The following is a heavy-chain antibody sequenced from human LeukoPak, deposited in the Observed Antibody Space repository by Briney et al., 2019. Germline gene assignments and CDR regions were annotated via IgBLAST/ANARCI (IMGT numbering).Heavy chain of an antibody. CDR2: IYYSGST. CDR1: GGSISSGGYY. CDR3: ARGGGGDAFDI. Sequence: SQTLSLTCTVSGGSISSGGYYWSWIRQHPGKGMEWIGYIYYSGSTYYNPSLKSRVTISVDTSKNQFSLKLSSVTAADTGVYYCARGGGGDAFDIWGQGTMVTVSS. J-gene: IGHJ3*02. D-gene: IGHD3-16*01. V-gene: IGHV4-31*03.